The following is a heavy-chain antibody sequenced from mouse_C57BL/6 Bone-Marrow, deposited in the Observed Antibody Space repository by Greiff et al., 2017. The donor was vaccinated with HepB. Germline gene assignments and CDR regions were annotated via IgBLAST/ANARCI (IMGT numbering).Heavy chain of an antibody. CDR1: GFTFSSYG. Sequence: EVHLVESGGDLVKPGGSLKLSCAASGFTFSSYGMSWVRQTPDKRLEWVATISSGGSYTYYPDSVKGRFTISRDNAKNTLYLQMSSLKSEDTAMYYCARRGGKDYWGQGTLVTVSA. CDR3: ARRGGKDY. CDR2: ISSGGSYT. V-gene: IGHV5-6*01. J-gene: IGHJ3*01. D-gene: IGHD1-1*02.